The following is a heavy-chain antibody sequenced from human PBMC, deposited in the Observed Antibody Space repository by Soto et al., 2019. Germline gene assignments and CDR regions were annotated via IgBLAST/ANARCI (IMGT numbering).Heavy chain of an antibody. Sequence: ASVKVSCKASGYTFTSYGISWVRQAPGQGLEWMGWISAYNGNTNYAQKLQGRVTMTTDTSTSTAYMELRSLRSDDTAVYYFARDFGVRGYCSGGSCYSEHNWFDPWGQGTLVTVSS. J-gene: IGHJ5*02. CDR2: ISAYNGNT. CDR3: ARDFGVRGYCSGGSCYSEHNWFDP. D-gene: IGHD2-15*01. CDR1: GYTFTSYG. V-gene: IGHV1-18*01.